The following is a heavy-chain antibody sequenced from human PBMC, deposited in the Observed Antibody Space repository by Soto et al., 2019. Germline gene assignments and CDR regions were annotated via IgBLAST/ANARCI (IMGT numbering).Heavy chain of an antibody. CDR3: ARAPMVLTRSYFDS. J-gene: IGHJ4*02. CDR2: ISSSGNT. D-gene: IGHD3-22*01. V-gene: IGHV4-59*01. CDR1: DGYISNFY. Sequence: SETLSLTYTVSDGYISNFYWSWIRQPPGKGLEWIGYISSSGNTNYNPSLKSRVSISVDTSKNQFSLNLTSVTAADTAVYYCARAPMVLTRSYFDSWGQGTPVTV.